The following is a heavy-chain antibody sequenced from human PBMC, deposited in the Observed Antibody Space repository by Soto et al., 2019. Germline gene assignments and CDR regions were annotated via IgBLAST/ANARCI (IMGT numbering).Heavy chain of an antibody. CDR1: GFAFSNYG. D-gene: IGHD6-13*01. CDR3: ARNRVYSSSWRLYFFDY. Sequence: GSLRLSCAASGFAFSNYGMHWVRQTPGKGLEWVALIWYDGSNKYYADSVKGRLTISRDNSKNQFSLKLSSVTAADTAVYYCARNRVYSSSWRLYFFDYWGQGTLVTVSS. V-gene: IGHV3-33*01. J-gene: IGHJ4*02. CDR2: IWYDGSNK.